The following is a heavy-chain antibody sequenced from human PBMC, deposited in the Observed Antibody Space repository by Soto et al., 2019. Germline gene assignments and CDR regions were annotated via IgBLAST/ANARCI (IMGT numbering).Heavy chain of an antibody. CDR1: GGXXXXYX. V-gene: IGHV4-34*01. Sequence: SETVSLTXSVDGGXXXXYXGXXVXHPRGKGLEWIGEINHSGSTNYNPSLKSRVTISVDTSKNQFSLKLSSVTAADTAVYYCARGYYDSSGYSYYFDYWGQGTLVTVSS. CDR3: ARGYYDSSGYSYYFDY. D-gene: IGHD3-22*01. CDR2: INHSGST. J-gene: IGHJ4*02.